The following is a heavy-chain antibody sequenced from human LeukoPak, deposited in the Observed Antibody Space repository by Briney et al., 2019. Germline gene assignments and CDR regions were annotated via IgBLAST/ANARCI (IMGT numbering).Heavy chain of an antibody. J-gene: IGHJ4*02. CDR3: GTLLSNGPFDY. CDR1: GYTFTGYY. CDR2: IYPNSGAT. Sequence: ASVKVSCKASGYTFTGYYMHWVRQAPGQGLEWMGWIYPNSGATKYAQKSQGRVTMTRDTSISTAYVELSGLRSDDTAVYYCGTLLSNGPFDYWGQGSLVTVSS. V-gene: IGHV1-2*02.